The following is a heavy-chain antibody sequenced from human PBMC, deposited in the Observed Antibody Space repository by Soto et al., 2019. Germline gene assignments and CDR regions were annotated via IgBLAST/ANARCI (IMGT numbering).Heavy chain of an antibody. V-gene: IGHV4-31*03. CDR2: ISYSGST. CDR3: ARSAQWDGFDP. Sequence: QVQLQESGPGLVRPSQTLSLTCTVSAGSISTINYYWSSIRQHPEKGLEWIGYISYSGSTFYHSSLTGRVTISLDTCKNRFSLSLTSVTAADTAVYYCARSAQWDGFDPWGQGTMVTVSS. D-gene: IGHD2-8*01. CDR1: AGSISTINYY. J-gene: IGHJ3*01.